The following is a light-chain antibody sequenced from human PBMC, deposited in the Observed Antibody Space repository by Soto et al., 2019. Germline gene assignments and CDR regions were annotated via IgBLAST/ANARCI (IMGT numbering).Light chain of an antibody. J-gene: IGKJ4*01. CDR2: IAS. CDR1: QGISSF. CDR3: QQLNAYPLT. Sequence: IQLTQSPSSLSASIGDRVTITCRASQGISSFLAWYQQKPGKAPRLLISIASTLQSGVPSSFSGRGSGTDFTLTISSLQPEDFATYFCQQLNAYPLTFGGGTKVEIK. V-gene: IGKV1-9*01.